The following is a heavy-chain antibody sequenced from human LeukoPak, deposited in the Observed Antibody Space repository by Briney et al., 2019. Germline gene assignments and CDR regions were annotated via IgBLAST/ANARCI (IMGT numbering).Heavy chain of an antibody. CDR2: IIPILGIA. V-gene: IGHV1-69*02. CDR1: GGTFSSYT. Sequence: ASVKVSCKASGGTFSSYTISWVRQAPGQGLEWMGRIIPILGIANYAQKFQGRVTITADKSTSTAYMELSSLRSEDTAVHYCARGPITNDFWSGYYSDYWGQGTLVTVSS. CDR3: ARGPITNDFWSGYYSDY. J-gene: IGHJ4*02. D-gene: IGHD3-3*01.